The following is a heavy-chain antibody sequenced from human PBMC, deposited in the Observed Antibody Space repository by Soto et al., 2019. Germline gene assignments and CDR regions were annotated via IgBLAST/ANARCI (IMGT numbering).Heavy chain of an antibody. J-gene: IGHJ4*02. Sequence: GGSLRLSCAASGFTFSSYAMHWVRQAPGKGLEWVAVISYDGSNKYYADSVKGRFTISRDNSKNTLYLQMNSLRAEDTAVYYCASEEQQLIEESSFDYWGQGTLVTVSS. CDR3: ASEEQQLIEESSFDY. CDR2: ISYDGSNK. V-gene: IGHV3-30-3*01. D-gene: IGHD6-13*01. CDR1: GFTFSSYA.